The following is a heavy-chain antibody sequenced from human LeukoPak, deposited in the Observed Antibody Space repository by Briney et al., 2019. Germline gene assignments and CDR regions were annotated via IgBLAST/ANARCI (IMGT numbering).Heavy chain of an antibody. CDR1: GFTFSSYA. Sequence: GGSLRLSCAASGFTFSSYAVSWVRQAPGRGLAWVSAISDSGGSTQYADSVKGRFTISRDNSKNTLYLQMNSLRVEDTAVYYCAKGSSNWLDHYYFDFWGQGTLVTVSS. D-gene: IGHD6-13*01. J-gene: IGHJ4*02. CDR2: ISDSGGST. V-gene: IGHV3-23*01. CDR3: AKGSSNWLDHYYFDF.